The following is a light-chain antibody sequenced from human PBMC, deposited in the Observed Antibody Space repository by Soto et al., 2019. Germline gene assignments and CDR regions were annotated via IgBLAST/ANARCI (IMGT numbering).Light chain of an antibody. CDR1: QSVSSN. CDR2: GAS. CDR3: QQYNNWPPPLT. J-gene: IGKJ4*01. V-gene: IGKV3-15*01. Sequence: EIVMTQSPATLSVSPGERATLSCRASQSVSSNLAWYQQKPGQAPRLLIYGASTRATGIPARFSGSGSGTEYTVTISSLQSEDFAFYYYQQYNNWPPPLTVGGGTMVEIK.